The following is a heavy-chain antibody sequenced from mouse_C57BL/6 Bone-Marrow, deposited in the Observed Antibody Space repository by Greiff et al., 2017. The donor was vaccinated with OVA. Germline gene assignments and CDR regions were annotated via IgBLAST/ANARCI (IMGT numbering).Heavy chain of an antibody. Sequence: EVQVVESGGGLVKPGGSLKLSCAASGFTFSDYGMPWVRQAPEKGLEWVAYISSGSSTIYYADTVKGRFTISRDNANNPLYLQLPSLRSEDTAMYYGARPVCYGYDGVFAYWGQGTLVTVSA. V-gene: IGHV5-17*01. J-gene: IGHJ3*01. CDR1: GFTFSDYG. CDR3: ARPVCYGYDGVFAY. CDR2: ISSGSSTI. D-gene: IGHD2-2*01.